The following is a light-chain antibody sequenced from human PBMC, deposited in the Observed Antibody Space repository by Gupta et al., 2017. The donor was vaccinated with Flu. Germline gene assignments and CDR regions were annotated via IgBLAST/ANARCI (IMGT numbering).Light chain of an antibody. J-gene: IGKJ4*01. CDR2: LGS. Sequence: QSPQLLIYLGSTRASGVPDRFSGSGSGTDFTLKISRVEAEDVGVYFCMQALQTPLTFGGGTKLEIQ. CDR3: MQALQTPLT. V-gene: IGKV2-28*01.